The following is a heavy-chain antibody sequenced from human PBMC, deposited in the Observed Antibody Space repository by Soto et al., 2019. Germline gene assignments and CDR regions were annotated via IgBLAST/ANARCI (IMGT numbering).Heavy chain of an antibody. CDR1: GGSISSGGYY. Sequence: SETLSLTGTVSGGSISSGGYYWSWILQHPGKGLEWIGYIYYSGSTYYTPSLKSRGTISVDRSKNQFSLKLSSVTAADTAVYYCXREKRGYSSSYPNWFDPWGQGTLVTVSS. D-gene: IGHD6-6*01. J-gene: IGHJ5*02. CDR3: XREKRGYSSSYPNWFDP. CDR2: IYYSGST. V-gene: IGHV4-31*03.